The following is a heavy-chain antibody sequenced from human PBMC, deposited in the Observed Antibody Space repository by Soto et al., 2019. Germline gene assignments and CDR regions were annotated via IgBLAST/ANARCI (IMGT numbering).Heavy chain of an antibody. J-gene: IGHJ6*02. CDR1: GFIFDDYA. CDR2: ISGNSGSL. V-gene: IGHV3-9*01. D-gene: IGHD6-6*01. CDR3: AKDRYSSSAYYYYGIYV. Sequence: GGSLRLSCAASGFIFDDYAMHWVRQAPGKGLEWVAVISGNSGSLGYADSVKGRFTISRDNAKNSLYLQMNRLRAEDTALYYCAKDRYSSSAYYYYGIYVWGHGTTVTVSS.